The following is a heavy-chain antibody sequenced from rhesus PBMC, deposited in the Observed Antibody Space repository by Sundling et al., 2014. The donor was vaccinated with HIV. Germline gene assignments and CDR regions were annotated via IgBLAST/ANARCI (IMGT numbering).Heavy chain of an antibody. CDR1: GGSISGDYG. J-gene: IGHJ4*01. Sequence: QLQLQESGPGLVKPSETLSLTCAVSGGSISGDYGWNWIRQPPGKGLEWIGHISGSVGSTYYNPSLKRRVTISTDTSNNQFSLNLISVTAADTAVYYCARERGSRVDFWGQGVLVTVSS. CDR2: ISGSVGST. D-gene: IGHD5-42*01. CDR3: ARERGSRVDF. V-gene: IGHV4-127*01.